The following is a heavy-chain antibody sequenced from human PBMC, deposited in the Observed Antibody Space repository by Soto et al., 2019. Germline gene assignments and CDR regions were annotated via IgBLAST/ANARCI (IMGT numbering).Heavy chain of an antibody. CDR2: IWYDGSNK. Sequence: QVQLVESGGGVVQPGRSLRLSCAASGFTFSSYGMHWVRQAPGKGLEWVAVIWYDGSNKYYADSVKGRFTISRDNSKNTLYLQMNSLRGEDTAVYYCAVGGYGGKGQDDYWGQGPLVTVSS. CDR3: AVGGYGGKGQDDY. J-gene: IGHJ4*02. D-gene: IGHD2-15*01. V-gene: IGHV3-33*01. CDR1: GFTFSSYG.